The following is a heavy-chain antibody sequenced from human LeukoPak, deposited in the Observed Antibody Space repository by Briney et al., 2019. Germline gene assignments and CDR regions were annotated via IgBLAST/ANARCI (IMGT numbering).Heavy chain of an antibody. D-gene: IGHD6-13*01. Sequence: SETLSLTCAVYGGSFSGYYWRWIRQPPGKGLEWIGDINHSGSFNYNPSLKSRVTISVDTSKNQFSLKLSSVTAADTAVYYCARCEYSSSWFPYYYYGMDVWGQGTTVTVSS. CDR1: GGSFSGYY. CDR2: INHSGSF. V-gene: IGHV4-34*01. CDR3: ARCEYSSSWFPYYYYGMDV. J-gene: IGHJ6*02.